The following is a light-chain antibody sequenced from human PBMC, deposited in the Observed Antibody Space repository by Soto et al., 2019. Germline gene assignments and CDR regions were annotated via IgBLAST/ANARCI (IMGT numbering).Light chain of an antibody. CDR2: KAS. CDR3: QHYNSYSEA. Sequence: DIQMTQSPSTLSGSVGDRVTITCRASQTISSWLAWYQHKPGKAPKLLIYKASTLKSGVPSRFSGSGSGTEFTLTISSLQPDDFATYDCQHYNSYSEAFGQGTKVELK. J-gene: IGKJ1*01. V-gene: IGKV1-5*03. CDR1: QTISSW.